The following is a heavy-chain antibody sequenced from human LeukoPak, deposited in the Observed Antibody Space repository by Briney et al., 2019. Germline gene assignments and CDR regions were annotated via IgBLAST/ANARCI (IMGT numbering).Heavy chain of an antibody. CDR3: AKDLRESSGWHGNFDY. J-gene: IGHJ4*02. CDR1: GFTFSSYS. D-gene: IGHD6-19*01. V-gene: IGHV3-21*01. Sequence: GGSLRLSCAASGFTFSSYSMNWVRQAPGKGLEWVSSITRSSIYIYYADSVKGRFTISRDNAKNSLYLQMNSLRAEDTAVYYCAKDLRESSGWHGNFDYWGQGTLVTVSS. CDR2: ITRSSIYI.